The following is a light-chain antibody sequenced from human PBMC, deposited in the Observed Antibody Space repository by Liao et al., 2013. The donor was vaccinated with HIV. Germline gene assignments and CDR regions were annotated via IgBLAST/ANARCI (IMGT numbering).Light chain of an antibody. CDR3: QVWDSTSDHWV. J-gene: IGLJ3*02. Sequence: SYVLTQPPSVSVAPGKTASITCGGNNIGSKSVHWYQQKPGQAPVLVIYYDSDRPSGIPERFSGSNAGNTATLTINRVEAGDEADYYCQVWDSTSDHWVFGGGTKLTVL. CDR1: NIGSKS. V-gene: IGLV3-21*04. CDR2: YDS.